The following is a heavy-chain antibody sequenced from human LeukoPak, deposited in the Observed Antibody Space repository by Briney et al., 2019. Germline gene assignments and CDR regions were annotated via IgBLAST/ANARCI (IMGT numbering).Heavy chain of an antibody. Sequence: GGSLRLSCAASGFTFSSYGMHWVRQAPGKGLEWVAVIWYDGSNKYYADSVKGRFTISRDNAKNSLYLQTNSLRAEDTAVYYCARDGFSPPDYYYGMDVWGQGTTVTVSS. CDR1: GFTFSSYG. CDR3: ARDGFSPPDYYYGMDV. V-gene: IGHV3-33*01. CDR2: IWYDGSNK. D-gene: IGHD3-3*02. J-gene: IGHJ6*02.